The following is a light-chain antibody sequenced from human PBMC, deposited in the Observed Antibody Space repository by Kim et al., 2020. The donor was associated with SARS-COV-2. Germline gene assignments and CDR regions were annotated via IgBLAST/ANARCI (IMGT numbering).Light chain of an antibody. Sequence: VALGQTGRITCGGNNIGSKNVRWYQQKPGQAPVLVIYRDSNRPSGIPERFSGSNSGNTATLTISRAQAGDEADYYCQVWDSSTAWVFGGGTKLTVL. J-gene: IGLJ3*02. CDR3: QVWDSSTAWV. CDR1: NIGSKN. CDR2: RDS. V-gene: IGLV3-9*01.